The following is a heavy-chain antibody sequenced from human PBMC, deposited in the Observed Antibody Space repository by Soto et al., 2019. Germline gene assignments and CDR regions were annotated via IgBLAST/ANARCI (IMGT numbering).Heavy chain of an antibody. CDR3: GRVMPMTADAFDI. CDR2: INPSGGST. V-gene: IGHV1-46*03. J-gene: IGHJ3*02. Sequence: QVQLVQSGAEVKKPGASVKVSCKASGYTFTSYYMHWVRQAPGQGLEWMGIINPSGGSTSYAQKFQGRVTMTRDTSTSTVYMELSSLRSEDTAVYYCGRVMPMTADAFDIWGQGTMVTVSS. D-gene: IGHD2-21*02. CDR1: GYTFTSYY.